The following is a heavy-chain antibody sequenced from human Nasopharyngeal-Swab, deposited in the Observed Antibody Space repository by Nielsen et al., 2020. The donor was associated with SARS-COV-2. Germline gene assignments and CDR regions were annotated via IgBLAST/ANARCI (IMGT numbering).Heavy chain of an antibody. CDR2: ISSSSSYT. J-gene: IGHJ4*02. D-gene: IGHD2-21*01. Sequence: GSLKISCAASGFTFSDYYMSWIRQAPGKGLEWVSYISSSSSYTNYADSVKGRFTISRDNAKNSLYLQMNSLRAEDTAVYYCAREGHIVVPKAFDYWGQGTLVTVSS. V-gene: IGHV3-11*05. CDR3: AREGHIVVPKAFDY. CDR1: GFTFSDYY.